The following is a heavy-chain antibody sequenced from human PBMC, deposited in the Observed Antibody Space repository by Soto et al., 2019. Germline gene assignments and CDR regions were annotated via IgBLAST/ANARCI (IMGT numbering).Heavy chain of an antibody. Sequence: SVKVSCKASGGTFSSYAISWVRQAPGQGLEWMGGITPIFGTANYAQKFQGRVTITADESTSTAYMELSSLRSEDTAVYYCARYCSSTSCFVYYYYGMDVWGQGTTVTVSS. CDR1: GGTFSSYA. CDR2: ITPIFGTA. V-gene: IGHV1-69*13. J-gene: IGHJ6*02. D-gene: IGHD2-2*01. CDR3: ARYCSSTSCFVYYYYGMDV.